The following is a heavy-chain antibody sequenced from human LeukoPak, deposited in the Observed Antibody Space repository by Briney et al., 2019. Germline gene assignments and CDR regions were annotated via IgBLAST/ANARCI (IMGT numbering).Heavy chain of an antibody. J-gene: IGHJ4*02. V-gene: IGHV1-18*01. CDR2: ISAYNGNT. CDR1: GGTFSSYA. D-gene: IGHD3-10*01. CDR3: ARVTMVRGVTRLSDY. Sequence: ASVKVSCKASGGTFSSYAISWVRQAPGQGLEWMGWISAYNGNTNYAQKLQGRVTMTTDTSTSTAYMELRSLRSDDTAVYYCARVTMVRGVTRLSDYWGQGTLVTVSS.